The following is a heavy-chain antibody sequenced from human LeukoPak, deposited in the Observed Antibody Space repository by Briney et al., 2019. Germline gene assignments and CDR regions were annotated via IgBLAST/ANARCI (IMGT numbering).Heavy chain of an antibody. CDR1: GGSISSSSYY. CDR2: IYYSGST. D-gene: IGHD6-19*01. Sequence: SETLSLTCTVSGGSISSSSYYWGWIRQPPGKGLEWIGSIYYSGSTYYNPSLKSRVTISVDTSKNRFSLKLSSVTAADTAVYYCARGLYSSGWYLAFDIWGQGTMVTVSS. CDR3: ARGLYSSGWYLAFDI. J-gene: IGHJ3*02. V-gene: IGHV4-39*01.